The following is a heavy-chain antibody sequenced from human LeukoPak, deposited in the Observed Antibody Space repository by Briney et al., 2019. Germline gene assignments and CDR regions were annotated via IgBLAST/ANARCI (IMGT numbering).Heavy chain of an antibody. CDR2: IKQDGSEK. CDR1: GFTFSRYW. CDR3: ARAPPYYYESTGYYLGCGYFDY. J-gene: IGHJ4*02. V-gene: IGHV3-7*01. Sequence: GGSLRLSCVASGFTFSRYWMSWVRQAPGKGLEWVANIKQDGSEKYYVDSVKGRFTISRDNAKNSLYLQLDSLRAEDTAVYYCARAPPYYYESTGYYLGCGYFDYWGQGTLVTVSS. D-gene: IGHD3-22*01.